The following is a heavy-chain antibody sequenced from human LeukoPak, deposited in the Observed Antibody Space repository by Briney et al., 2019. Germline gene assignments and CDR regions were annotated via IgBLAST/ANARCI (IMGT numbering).Heavy chain of an antibody. CDR2: INHSGST. Sequence: SETLSLTCGVYGGSFSGYYWSWIRQPPGKALQWIGGINHSGSTNYNPPLKSRVTISVDTSKNQFSLNLSSVPAADTAVYYCARDSYADYLGFDYWGQGNLVTVSS. CDR1: GGSFSGYY. D-gene: IGHD4-17*01. J-gene: IGHJ4*02. CDR3: ARDSYADYLGFDY. V-gene: IGHV4-34*01.